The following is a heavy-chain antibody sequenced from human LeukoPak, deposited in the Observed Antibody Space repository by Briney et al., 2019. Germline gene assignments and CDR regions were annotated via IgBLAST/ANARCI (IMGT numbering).Heavy chain of an antibody. D-gene: IGHD3-22*01. CDR3: AKDPQDFYGSSGYRPERY. J-gene: IGHJ4*02. CDR1: GFTFSSYA. Sequence: SGGSLRLSCAASGFTFSSYAMHWVRQAPGKGLEWVTLISYDGTDKYYAASVRGRFTISRDNSKNTLYLQMNSLRPEDTGVYYCAKDPQDFYGSSGYRPERYWGQGTLVTVSS. CDR2: ISYDGTDK. V-gene: IGHV3-30*04.